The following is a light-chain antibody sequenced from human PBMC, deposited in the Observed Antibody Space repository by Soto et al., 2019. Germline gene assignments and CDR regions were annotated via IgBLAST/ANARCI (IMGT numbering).Light chain of an antibody. Sequence: DIVLTQSPGTLSLSPGERATLSCRASQSVRNSYLTWYQQKPGQAPRLLIYGASSRATGIPDRFSGSGSGTDFTLTISRLEPEDCAVYYCQQYGTSPLTFGGGTKVEIK. CDR2: GAS. CDR1: QSVRNSY. V-gene: IGKV3-20*01. J-gene: IGKJ4*01. CDR3: QQYGTSPLT.